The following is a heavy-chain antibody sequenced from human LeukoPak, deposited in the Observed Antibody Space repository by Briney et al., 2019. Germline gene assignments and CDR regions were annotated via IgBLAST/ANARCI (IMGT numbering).Heavy chain of an antibody. D-gene: IGHD3-9*01. V-gene: IGHV3-48*01. CDR1: GFTFSSYS. CDR2: ISSSSSTI. Sequence: GGSLRLSCAASGFTFSSYSMNWVRQAPGKGLEWVSYISSSSSTIYYAGSVKGRFTISRDNSKNTLYLQMNSLRAEDTAVYYCASIPNYDILTGSAFDIWGQGTMVTVSS. CDR3: ASIPNYDILTGSAFDI. J-gene: IGHJ3*02.